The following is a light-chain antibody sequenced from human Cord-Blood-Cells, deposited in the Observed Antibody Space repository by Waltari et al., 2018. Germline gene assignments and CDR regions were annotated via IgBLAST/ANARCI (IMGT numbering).Light chain of an antibody. CDR1: QSDSTN. V-gene: IGKV3-15*01. Sequence: EIVTTQAPATLSVSPGESATLPCRAIQSDSTNLAWYQQKPGQAPRLPIYWASTRATGIPARFSGSGSGTEFNLTISSLQSGDFAVYSCQQYNNWLTFGGGTKVEIK. J-gene: IGKJ4*01. CDR2: WAS. CDR3: QQYNNWLT.